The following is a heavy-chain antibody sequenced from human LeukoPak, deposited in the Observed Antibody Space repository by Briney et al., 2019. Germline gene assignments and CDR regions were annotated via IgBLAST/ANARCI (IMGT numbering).Heavy chain of an antibody. CDR1: GGSFSGYY. Sequence: SETLSLTCAVYGGSFSGYYWSWIRQPPGKGLEWIGEINHSGSTNYNPSLKSRVTISVDTSKNQFSLKLSSVTVADTAVYYCARNRAYSSSWYNYYYMDVWGKGTTVTVSS. CDR2: INHSGST. J-gene: IGHJ6*03. CDR3: ARNRAYSSSWYNYYYMDV. V-gene: IGHV4-34*01. D-gene: IGHD6-13*01.